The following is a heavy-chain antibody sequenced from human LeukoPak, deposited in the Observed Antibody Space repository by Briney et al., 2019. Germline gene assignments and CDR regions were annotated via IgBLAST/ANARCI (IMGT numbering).Heavy chain of an antibody. CDR1: GYTFTGYY. Sequence: ASVKVSCKASGYTFTGYYMHWVRQAPGQGLEWMGWINPNSGGTNYAQKFQGRVTMTRDTSISTAYMELSRPRSDDTAVYYCARGDVVVIGPFDPWGQGTLVTVSS. V-gene: IGHV1-2*02. CDR3: ARGDVVVIGPFDP. CDR2: INPNSGGT. D-gene: IGHD2-21*01. J-gene: IGHJ5*02.